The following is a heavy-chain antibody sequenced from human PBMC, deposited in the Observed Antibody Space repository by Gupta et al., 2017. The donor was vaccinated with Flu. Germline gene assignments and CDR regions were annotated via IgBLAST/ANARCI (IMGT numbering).Heavy chain of an antibody. J-gene: IGHJ4*02. V-gene: IGHV3-7*01. Sequence: FIFSSVWMSWVRQAPGKGTEWVANIQPDGGEKQEVDSVKGRFKISRDNGKNAVYLKIDSLRVDDTAVYVGARQGSWTFDHGGQGTMLTVSS. CDR2: IQPDGGEK. CDR1: FIFSSVW. CDR3: ARQGSWTFDH. D-gene: IGHD3-10*01.